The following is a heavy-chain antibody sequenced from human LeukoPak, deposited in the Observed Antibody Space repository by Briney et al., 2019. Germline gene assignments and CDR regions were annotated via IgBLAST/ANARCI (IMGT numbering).Heavy chain of an antibody. Sequence: SETLSLTCTVSGGTISSYYWNWIRQPPGKGLEWIGYIHSSGSTKYNPSLKSRVTISVDTSKNQFSLKLSSVTAADTAVYYCARWYSSGWAFDYWGQGTLVIVSS. CDR2: IHSSGST. CDR3: ARWYSSGWAFDY. CDR1: GGTISSYY. V-gene: IGHV4-59*08. D-gene: IGHD6-19*01. J-gene: IGHJ4*02.